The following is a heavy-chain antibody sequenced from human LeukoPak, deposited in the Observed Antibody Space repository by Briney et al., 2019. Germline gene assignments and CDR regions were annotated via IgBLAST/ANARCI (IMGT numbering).Heavy chain of an antibody. CDR1: GFTFSDYY. CDR2: ISSSSSTI. CDR3: ARDHGWAFDI. J-gene: IGHJ3*02. Sequence: GGSLRLSCAASGFTFSDYYMSWIRQAPGKGLEWVSYISSSSSTIQYADSVKGRFTISRDNAKNSLFLQMNSLRDEDAAVYYCARDHGWAFDIWGQGTMVTVPS. D-gene: IGHD4-17*01. V-gene: IGHV3-11*04.